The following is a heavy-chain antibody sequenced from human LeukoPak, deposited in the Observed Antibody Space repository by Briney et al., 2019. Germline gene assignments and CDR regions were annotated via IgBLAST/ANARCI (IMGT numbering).Heavy chain of an antibody. CDR2: IIPIFGTA. CDR3: ATARDGYNSFDY. J-gene: IGHJ4*02. V-gene: IGHV1-69*05. Sequence: APVKVSCKAFGSTFRSYAISWGRPAPGPGLGWVGGIIPIFGTANYAQKFQGRVTITTDESTSTAYMELSSLRSEDTAVYYCATARDGYNSFDYWGQGTLVTVSS. D-gene: IGHD5-24*01. CDR1: GSTFRSYA.